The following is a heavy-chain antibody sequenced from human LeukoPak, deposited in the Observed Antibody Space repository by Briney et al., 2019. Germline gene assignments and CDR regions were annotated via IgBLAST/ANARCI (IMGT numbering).Heavy chain of an antibody. J-gene: IGHJ4*02. Sequence: SETLSLTCTVSGGSISSSSYYWGWIRQPPGTGLEWIGSIYYSGSTYYNPSLKSRVTISVDTSKNQFSLKLSSVTAADTAVYYCARPARVGYCSSTSCPFDYWGQGTLVTVSS. CDR3: ARPARVGYCSSTSCPFDY. D-gene: IGHD2-2*01. CDR1: GGSISSSSYY. V-gene: IGHV4-39*01. CDR2: IYYSGST.